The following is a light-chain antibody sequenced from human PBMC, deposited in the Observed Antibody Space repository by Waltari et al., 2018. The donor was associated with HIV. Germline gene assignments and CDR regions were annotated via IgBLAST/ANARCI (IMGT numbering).Light chain of an antibody. CDR3: AVWDDSLNGVV. CDR1: RSNIGTNT. Sequence: QSVLTQPPSASATPGQGVGISCSGSRSNIGTNTVNWYQHLPGTAPKLFICSNDRRPSGAPDLISGATSGTSGSLAMIGLQSDDAADYYCAVWDDSLNGVVFGGGTKLTVL. V-gene: IGLV1-44*01. CDR2: SND. J-gene: IGLJ2*01.